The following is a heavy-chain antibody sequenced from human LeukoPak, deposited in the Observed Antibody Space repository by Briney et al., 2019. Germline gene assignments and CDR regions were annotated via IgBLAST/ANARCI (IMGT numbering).Heavy chain of an antibody. V-gene: IGHV1-46*01. CDR2: INPSGGST. D-gene: IGHD3-9*01. CDR1: GYTFTSYY. CDR3: ARVQEGLTGPWYFDL. J-gene: IGHJ2*01. Sequence: GASVKVSCKASGYTFTSYYMHWVRQAPGQGLEWMGIINPSGGSTSYAQKFQSRVTMTRDTSTSTVYMELSSLRSEDTAVYYCARVQEGLTGPWYFDLWGRGTLVTVSS.